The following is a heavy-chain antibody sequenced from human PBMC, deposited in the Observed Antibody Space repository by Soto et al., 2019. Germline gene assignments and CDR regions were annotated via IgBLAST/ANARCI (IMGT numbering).Heavy chain of an antibody. Sequence: ASVKVSCKASGYTFISYYMHWVRQAPGQGLEWMGIINPSGGSTSYAQKFQGRVTMTRDTSTSTVYMELSSLRSEDTAVYYCARVGTLYCSGGSCYSGFERSYGMDVWGQGTTVTVSS. V-gene: IGHV1-46*01. D-gene: IGHD2-15*01. CDR3: ARVGTLYCSGGSCYSGFERSYGMDV. CDR2: INPSGGST. J-gene: IGHJ6*02. CDR1: GYTFISYY.